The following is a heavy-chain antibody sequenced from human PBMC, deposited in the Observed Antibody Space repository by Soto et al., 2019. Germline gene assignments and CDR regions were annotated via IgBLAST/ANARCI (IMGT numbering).Heavy chain of an antibody. CDR3: VRGGENFFGF. V-gene: IGHV3-33*01. J-gene: IGHJ4*02. Sequence: QVQLVESGGGAVQPGTSLTLSCAGSGFAFSRFGLHWVRQAPGKGLEWVAVIWFDGSKKLYSDSVKGRFAISRDNSNNTLFLEMNSLRDEDTAVYFCVRGGENFFGFWGQGALVIVSS. D-gene: IGHD3-10*01. CDR1: GFAFSRFG. CDR2: IWFDGSKK.